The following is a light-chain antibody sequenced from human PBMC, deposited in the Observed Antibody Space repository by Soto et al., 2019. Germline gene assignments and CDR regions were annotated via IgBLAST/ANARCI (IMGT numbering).Light chain of an antibody. CDR2: SNN. J-gene: IGLJ3*02. Sequence: QSVLTQPPSASGTPGQKVTIYCSGSSSNIGSKTVNWYQQLPGTAPKVLIYSNNQRPSGVPDRFSGSKSGTSGSLAISGLQSEDEADYYCAAWDDTLTGWVFGGGTKLTVL. CDR1: SSNIGSKT. V-gene: IGLV1-44*01. CDR3: AAWDDTLTGWV.